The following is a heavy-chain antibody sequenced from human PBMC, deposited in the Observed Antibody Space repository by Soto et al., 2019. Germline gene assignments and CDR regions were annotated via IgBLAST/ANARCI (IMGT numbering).Heavy chain of an antibody. Sequence: QVQLVQSAAEVQKPGSSVKDSCKAYGGAFSSYAIGWVRQAPGQGLEWMGGIIPIFGTANYAQKFQGTVTNTADKSTSTAYVELSSLRSEDTAVYYCARYHISSGVGDFDYGGRGTLLNVSS. D-gene: IGHD6-6*01. CDR3: ARYHISSGVGDFDY. CDR2: IIPIFGTA. CDR1: GGAFSSYA. V-gene: IGHV1-69*06. J-gene: IGHJ4*02.